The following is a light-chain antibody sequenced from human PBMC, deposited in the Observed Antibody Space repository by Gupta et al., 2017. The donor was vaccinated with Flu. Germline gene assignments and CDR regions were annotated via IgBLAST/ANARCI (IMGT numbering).Light chain of an antibody. Sequence: DVQMTQSPSSVSASVGDGVTITCRASQSISSFLSWYQQKPGEAPKLLTYPQTSFQGGVPARFSDSGYGTDFTLTISSRQPEDFATYYCRQSDRSPRFTFGHGTRVDV. J-gene: IGKJ3*01. CDR3: RQSDRSPRFT. CDR2: PQT. V-gene: IGKV1-39*01. CDR1: QSISSF.